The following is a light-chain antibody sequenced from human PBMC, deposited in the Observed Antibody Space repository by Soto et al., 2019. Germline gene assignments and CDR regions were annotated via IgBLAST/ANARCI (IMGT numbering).Light chain of an antibody. Sequence: EIMMTQSPATLSVSPGERATLSCTASQSVSSNLAWYQQKPGQAPRLLIYGASTRATGISARFSGSGSGTEFTLTISSLQSEDFGIYHCQRYKTWPWTFGQGTKVEIK. J-gene: IGKJ1*01. CDR1: QSVSSN. CDR2: GAS. V-gene: IGKV3-15*01. CDR3: QRYKTWPWT.